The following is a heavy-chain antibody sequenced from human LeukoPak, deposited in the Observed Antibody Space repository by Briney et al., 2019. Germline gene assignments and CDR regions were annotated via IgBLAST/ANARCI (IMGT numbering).Heavy chain of an antibody. J-gene: IGHJ5*02. CDR2: ISAYNGNT. CDR1: GYTFTNFD. V-gene: IGHV1-18*01. D-gene: IGHD2-15*01. Sequence: ASVKVSCKASGYTFTNFDISWVRQAPGQGLEWMGWISAYNGNTNYAQRLQGRVTMTTHTSTNTAYMELRSLTSDDTAVYYCARAGIVVVVTALRNWFDPWGQGTLVTVSS. CDR3: ARAGIVVVVTALRNWFDP.